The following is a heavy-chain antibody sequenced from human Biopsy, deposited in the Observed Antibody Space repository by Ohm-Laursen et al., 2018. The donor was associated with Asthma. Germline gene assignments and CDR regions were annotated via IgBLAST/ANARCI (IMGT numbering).Heavy chain of an antibody. D-gene: IGHD3/OR15-3a*01. Sequence: TQTLTLTCTFSGFSLKIGAVGVGWIRQPPGKAPECLAVIYWIDDKYYSPSLRNRLTVSKDTSRNRVVLTMTNMEPRDTATYFCARAIRLEDFLTGSSTSYFDSWDLGTLVSVSS. CDR2: IYWIDDK. CDR3: ARAIRLEDFLTGSSTSYFDS. CDR1: GFSLKIGAVG. J-gene: IGHJ4*01. V-gene: IGHV2-5*01.